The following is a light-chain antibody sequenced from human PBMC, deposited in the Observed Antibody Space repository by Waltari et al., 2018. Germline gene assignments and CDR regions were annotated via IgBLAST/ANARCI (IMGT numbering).Light chain of an antibody. CDR3: QQYYNPPLT. CDR1: QNVLFTSNDKNY. V-gene: IGKV4-1*01. Sequence: DIVMTQSPDSLAVSLGERATINCKSSQNVLFTSNDKNYLAWYQQKAGQPPKLLIYWASTRKSRVPARFSCSGSGTDFTLTISSLQAEDVAVYYCQQYYNPPLTFGGGTKVEIK. CDR2: WAS. J-gene: IGKJ4*01.